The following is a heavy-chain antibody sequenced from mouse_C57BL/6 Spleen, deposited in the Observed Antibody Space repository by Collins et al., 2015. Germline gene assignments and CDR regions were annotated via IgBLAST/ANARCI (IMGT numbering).Heavy chain of an antibody. CDR1: GYTFTTYG. V-gene: IGHV9-3*01. Sequence: QIQLVQSGPELKKPGETVKISCKASGYTFTTYGMSWVKQAPGKGLKWMGWINTYSGVPTYADDFKGRFAFSLETSASTAYLQINNLKNEDTATYFCARTTVVDPFAYWGQGTLVTVSA. CDR3: ARTTVVDPFAY. J-gene: IGHJ3*01. D-gene: IGHD1-1*01. CDR2: INTYSGVP.